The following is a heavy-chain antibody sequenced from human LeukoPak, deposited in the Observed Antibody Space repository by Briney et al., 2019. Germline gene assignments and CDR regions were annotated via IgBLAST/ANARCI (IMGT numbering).Heavy chain of an antibody. Sequence: PGGSLRLSCAASGFTFSGYWMTWVRQAPGKGLEWVANIKQDGSEKYYVDSVKGRFTISRDNAKNSLYLQMNSLRAEDTAVYYCAITYYYDSSGYSYFDYWGQGTLVTVSS. D-gene: IGHD3-22*01. J-gene: IGHJ4*02. CDR1: GFTFSGYW. CDR3: AITYYYDSSGYSYFDY. V-gene: IGHV3-7*01. CDR2: IKQDGSEK.